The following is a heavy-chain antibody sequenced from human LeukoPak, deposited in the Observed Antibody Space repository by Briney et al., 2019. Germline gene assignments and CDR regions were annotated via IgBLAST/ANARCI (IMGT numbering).Heavy chain of an antibody. CDR1: GFTFTNYW. Sequence: GGSLRLSCAASGFTFTNYWMHWVRQAPGKGLVWVSRVNSDGSSTSYADSVKGRFTIFRDDAKNTLYLQMSSLRVEDTAVYYCARRFDSWGQGTLVTVSS. J-gene: IGHJ4*02. CDR3: ARRFDS. CDR2: VNSDGSST. V-gene: IGHV3-74*01.